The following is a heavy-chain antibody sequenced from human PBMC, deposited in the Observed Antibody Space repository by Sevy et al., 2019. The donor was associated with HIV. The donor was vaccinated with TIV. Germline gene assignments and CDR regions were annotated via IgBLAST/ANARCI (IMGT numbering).Heavy chain of an antibody. CDR3: ARDRRNYGGQYFDY. Sequence: GGSLRLSCAASGFTFSDYYMSWIRQAPGKGLEWVSYMSSGTSYTNYADSVKGRFTISRDNAKNSLYLQMNSLRAEDTAVYYCARDRRNYGGQYFDYWGHGTLVTVSS. CDR2: MSSGTSYT. D-gene: IGHD1-7*01. J-gene: IGHJ4*01. CDR1: GFTFSDYY. V-gene: IGHV3-11*06.